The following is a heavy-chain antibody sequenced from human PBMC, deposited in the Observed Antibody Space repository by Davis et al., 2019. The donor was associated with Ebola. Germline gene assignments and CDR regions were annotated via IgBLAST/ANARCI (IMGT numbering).Heavy chain of an antibody. CDR2: IYPGDSDT. CDR3: ARLTYYDSYYYYGMDV. Sequence: GESLKISCHGSGYSFTTYWIAWVRQTPAKGLEWMGIIYPGDSDTRYSPAFEGQVTISVDRSTNTAYLQWSSLKASDTAMYYCARLTYYDSYYYYGMDVWGQGTTVTVSS. V-gene: IGHV5-51*01. J-gene: IGHJ6*02. CDR1: GYSFTTYW. D-gene: IGHD3-22*01.